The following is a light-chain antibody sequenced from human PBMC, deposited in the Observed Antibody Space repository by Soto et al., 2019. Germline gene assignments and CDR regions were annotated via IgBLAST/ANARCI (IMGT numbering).Light chain of an antibody. V-gene: IGKV1-9*01. CDR2: AAS. CDR3: QQLNSYPIT. Sequence: DIPLTQSPSFLSASVGDRVTITCRASQGISDYFAWYQQKLGKAPKLLIYAASTLQSGVPSRFSGSGSGTEFTLTISSLQPEDFATYYCQQLNSYPITFGQGTRLEIK. J-gene: IGKJ5*01. CDR1: QGISDY.